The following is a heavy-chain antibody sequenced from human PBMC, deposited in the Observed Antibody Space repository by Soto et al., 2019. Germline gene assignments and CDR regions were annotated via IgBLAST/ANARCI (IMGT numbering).Heavy chain of an antibody. J-gene: IGHJ2*01. CDR1: GFTFSSYA. Sequence: EVQLVESGGGLVQPGGSLRLSCAASGFTFSSYAMHWVRQAPGKGLEYVSAISSNGGSTYYANSVKGRFTISRDNSKNTLXXXXGSLXXEXXXXXXXXXXXXXAARHWYFDLWGRGTLVTVSS. D-gene: IGHD6-6*01. CDR2: ISSNGGST. V-gene: IGHV3-64*01. CDR3: XXXXXXAARHWYFDL.